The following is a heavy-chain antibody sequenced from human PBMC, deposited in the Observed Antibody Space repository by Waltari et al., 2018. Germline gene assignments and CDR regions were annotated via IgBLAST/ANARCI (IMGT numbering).Heavy chain of an antibody. V-gene: IGHV3-23*01. J-gene: IGHJ4*02. Sequence: EVQMLESGGGLVQPGGSLRLSCAASGFTFSSYAMSWVRLAPGKGLEWVSFISGSVGSTYYADSVKGRFTISRDNSKNTLYLQMNSLRAEDTSVYYCATSWGQNYFDYWGQGTLVTVSS. CDR3: ATSWGQNYFDY. D-gene: IGHD3-16*01. CDR2: ISGSVGST. CDR1: GFTFSSYA.